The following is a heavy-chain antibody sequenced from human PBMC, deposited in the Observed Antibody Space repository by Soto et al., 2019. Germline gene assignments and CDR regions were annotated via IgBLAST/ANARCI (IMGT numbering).Heavy chain of an antibody. V-gene: IGHV3-53*01. CDR1: GFTVSTNY. CDR3: AKDRRAGGNSAFYFDF. Sequence: PGGSLRLSCAASGFTVSTNYMSWVRQAPGKGLEWVSAFYSGGTTYYADSVKGRFTISRDNSHNTLYLQVHSLTAEDTAVYYCAKDRRAGGNSAFYFDFWGQGAQVTVSS. D-gene: IGHD3-16*01. J-gene: IGHJ4*02. CDR2: FYSGGTT.